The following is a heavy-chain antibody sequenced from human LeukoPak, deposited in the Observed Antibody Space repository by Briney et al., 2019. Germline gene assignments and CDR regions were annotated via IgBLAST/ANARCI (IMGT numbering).Heavy chain of an antibody. Sequence: SETLSLTCAVYGGSFSGYYWSWIRQPPGKGLEWIGEINHSGSTNYNPSLKSRVTISVDTSKNQFSLKLSSVTAADTAVYYCARLSTNYYDSSGYWYYFDYWGQGTLVTVSS. J-gene: IGHJ4*02. V-gene: IGHV4-34*01. CDR1: GGSFSGYY. D-gene: IGHD3-22*01. CDR2: INHSGST. CDR3: ARLSTNYYDSSGYWYYFDY.